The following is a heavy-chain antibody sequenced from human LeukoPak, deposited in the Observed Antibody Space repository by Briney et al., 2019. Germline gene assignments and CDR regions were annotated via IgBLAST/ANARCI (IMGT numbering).Heavy chain of an antibody. Sequence: GGSLRLSCAASGFSFGSYSMSWVRQAPGKGLEWVSSVSTSGGNTYYADSVKGRFTISRDNSKNTLFLQMNSLRAEDTAVYYCAKDRPTWPIDYWGQGTLVTVSS. V-gene: IGHV3-23*01. D-gene: IGHD5-12*01. J-gene: IGHJ4*02. CDR2: VSTSGGNT. CDR3: AKDRPTWPIDY. CDR1: GFSFGSYS.